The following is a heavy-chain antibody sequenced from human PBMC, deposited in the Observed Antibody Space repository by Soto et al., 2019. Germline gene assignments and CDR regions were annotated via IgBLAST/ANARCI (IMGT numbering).Heavy chain of an antibody. CDR1: GFSLSTSGMC. Sequence: SGPTLVNPTQTLTLTCTFSGFSLSTSGMCASWIRQPPGKALEWLALIDWDDDKYYSTSLKTRLTISKDTSKNQVVLTMTNMDPVDTATYYCARTPRYSSSSYYFDYWGQGTLVTVS. V-gene: IGHV2-70*01. CDR2: IDWDDDK. D-gene: IGHD6-6*01. J-gene: IGHJ4*02. CDR3: ARTPRYSSSSYYFDY.